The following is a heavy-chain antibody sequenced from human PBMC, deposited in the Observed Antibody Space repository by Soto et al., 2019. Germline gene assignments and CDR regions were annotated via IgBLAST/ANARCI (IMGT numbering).Heavy chain of an antibody. CDR1: GFTFSNYA. CDR3: AKEMITSTVADFFDY. J-gene: IGHJ4*02. Sequence: EVQLLESGGGLLQPGGSLRLSCTASGFTFSNYAMTWVRQAPGKGLEWVSTITGSGGGTYYADSVKGLFTISRYYSNNTLYLQMPHLPSDDSAVYYCAKEMITSTVADFFDYWCQGTLVTVSS. D-gene: IGHD6-19*01. V-gene: IGHV3-23*01. CDR2: ITGSGGGT.